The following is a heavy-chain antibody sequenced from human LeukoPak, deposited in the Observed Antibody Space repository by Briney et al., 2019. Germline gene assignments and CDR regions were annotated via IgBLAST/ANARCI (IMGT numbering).Heavy chain of an antibody. CDR2: ISWNGDNI. CDR1: GFDFHDYM. V-gene: IGHV3-9*01. Sequence: PGGSLRLFCAASGFDFHDYMMHWVRQPPGKGLEWVSEISWNGDNIGYADSVKSRFTISRDNARRSLYLQMNSLRPEDTAFYYCSSTFGSGSYLHSWGQGTLVSLSS. CDR3: SSTFGSGSYLHS. D-gene: IGHD3-10*01. J-gene: IGHJ5*02.